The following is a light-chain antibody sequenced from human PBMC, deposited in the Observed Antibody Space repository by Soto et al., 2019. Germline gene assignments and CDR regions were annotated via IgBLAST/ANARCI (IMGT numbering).Light chain of an antibody. CDR1: QGISTY. CDR3: QHYNSYSEA. CDR2: KAS. V-gene: IGKV1-5*03. Sequence: DIQMTQSPASLSESAGDRVTITCRASQGISTYLNWYQQKPGKAPKLLIYKASTLKSGFPSRFSGSGSWTEFTLTISSLQPDDFATYYCQHYNSYSEAFGQGTKVDIK. J-gene: IGKJ1*01.